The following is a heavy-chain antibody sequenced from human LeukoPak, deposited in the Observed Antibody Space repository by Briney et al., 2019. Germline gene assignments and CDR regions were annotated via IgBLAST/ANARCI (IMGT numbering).Heavy chain of an antibody. CDR2: IRYDGSNK. Sequence: PGGSLRLSCAASGFTFSRYSMNWVRQAPGKGLEWVAFIRYDGSNKYYADSVKGRFTISRDNSKNTLYLLMNSLRAEDTAVYYCAKDLGYYGSGSYPSFDYWGQGTLVTVSS. CDR3: AKDLGYYGSGSYPSFDY. V-gene: IGHV3-30*02. CDR1: GFTFSRYS. J-gene: IGHJ4*02. D-gene: IGHD3-10*01.